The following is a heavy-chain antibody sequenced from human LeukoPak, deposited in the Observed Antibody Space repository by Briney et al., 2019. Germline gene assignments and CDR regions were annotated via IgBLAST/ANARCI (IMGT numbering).Heavy chain of an antibody. CDR2: INPSGGST. J-gene: IGHJ5*02. CDR1: RYTFTSYY. Sequence: ASVKVSCKASRYTFTSYYMHWVRQAPGQGLEWMGIINPSGGSTSYAQKFQGRVTTTRDTSTSTVYMELSSLRAEDTAVYYCARKVPGSNGMNWFDPWGQGTLVTVSS. CDR3: ARKVPGSNGMNWFDP. V-gene: IGHV1-46*01. D-gene: IGHD1-26*01.